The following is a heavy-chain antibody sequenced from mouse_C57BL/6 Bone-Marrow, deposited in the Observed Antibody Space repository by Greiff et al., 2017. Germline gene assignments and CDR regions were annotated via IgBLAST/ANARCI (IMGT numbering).Heavy chain of an antibody. Sequence: EAQLQQSGTVLARPGASVKMSCKTSGYTFTSYWMHWVKQRPGQGLEWIGAIYPGNSDTSYNQKFKGKAKLTAVTSASTAYMELSSLTNEDSAVYYCTRPRLNYGSSYQFAYWGQGTLVTVSA. CDR3: TRPRLNYGSSYQFAY. D-gene: IGHD1-1*01. V-gene: IGHV1-5*01. J-gene: IGHJ3*01. CDR1: GYTFTSYW. CDR2: IYPGNSDT.